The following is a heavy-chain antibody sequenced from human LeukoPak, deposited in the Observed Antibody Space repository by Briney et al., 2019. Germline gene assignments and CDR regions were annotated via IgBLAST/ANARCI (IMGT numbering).Heavy chain of an antibody. D-gene: IGHD3-10*01. J-gene: IGHJ5*02. CDR2: INPNSGGT. V-gene: IGHV1-2*02. CDR3: ARDDVLGVVLFRFDP. Sequence: GASVKVSCKASGYTFTGYYMHWVREAPGQGLEWMGGINPNSGGTNYEQKFQGRVTMTRDTSISTAYMELSRLRSDDTAVYYCARDDVLGVVLFRFDPWGQGTLVTVSS. CDR1: GYTFTGYY.